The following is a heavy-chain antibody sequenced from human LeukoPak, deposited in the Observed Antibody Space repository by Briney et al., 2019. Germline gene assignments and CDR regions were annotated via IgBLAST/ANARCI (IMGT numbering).Heavy chain of an antibody. J-gene: IGHJ4*02. CDR1: GGSISSSSYY. V-gene: IGHV4-39*01. Sequence: SETLSLTCTVSGGSISSSSYYWGWIRQPPGKGLEWIGSIYYSGSTYYNPSLKSRVTISVDTSKNQFSLKLSSVTAADTAVYYCARYAPIGLDYWGQGTLVTVSS. CDR3: ARYAPIGLDY. D-gene: IGHD1-26*01. CDR2: IYYSGST.